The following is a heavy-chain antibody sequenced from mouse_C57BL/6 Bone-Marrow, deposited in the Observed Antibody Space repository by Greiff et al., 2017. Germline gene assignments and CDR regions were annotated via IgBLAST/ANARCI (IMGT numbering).Heavy chain of an antibody. CDR3: ARRGYYGNYHWYFDV. Sequence: QVQLQQPGAELVMPGASVKLSCKASGYTFTSYWMHWVKQRPGQGLEWIGEIDPSDSYTNYNQKFKGNSTLTVDKSSSTAYMQLSSLTSEDSAVYYCARRGYYGNYHWYFDVGGTGTTVTVSS. J-gene: IGHJ1*03. CDR1: GYTFTSYW. CDR2: IDPSDSYT. V-gene: IGHV1-69*01. D-gene: IGHD2-1*01.